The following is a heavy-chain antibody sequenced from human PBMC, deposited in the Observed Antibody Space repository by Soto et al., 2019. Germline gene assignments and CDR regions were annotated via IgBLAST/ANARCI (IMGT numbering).Heavy chain of an antibody. CDR3: ARALCSGGSCYINWFDP. V-gene: IGHV4-34*01. CDR2: INHSGST. D-gene: IGHD2-15*01. Sequence: SETLSLTCAVYGGSFSGYYWSWIRQPPGKGLEWIGEINHSGSTNYNPSLKSRVTISVDTSKNQFSLKLSSVTAADTAVYYCARALCSGGSCYINWFDPWGQGTLVTVSS. CDR1: GGSFSGYY. J-gene: IGHJ5*02.